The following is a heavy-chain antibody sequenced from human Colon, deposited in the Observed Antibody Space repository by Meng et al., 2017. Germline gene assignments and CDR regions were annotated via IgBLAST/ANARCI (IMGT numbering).Heavy chain of an antibody. V-gene: IGHV4-61*02. CDR3: ARGMLYGSGRYRFDP. J-gene: IGHJ5*02. D-gene: IGHD3-10*01. CDR2: MYNTEST. Sequence: HLQDSAPALVILSHPLSLTCKXSGGSINSXXXYWIWIRQPAGKGLEWIGHMYNTESTNYNPSLKSRVTISVDTSKNQFSLKLNSVTAADTAVYYCARGMLYGSGRYRFDPWGQGTLVTVSS. CDR1: GGSINSXXXY.